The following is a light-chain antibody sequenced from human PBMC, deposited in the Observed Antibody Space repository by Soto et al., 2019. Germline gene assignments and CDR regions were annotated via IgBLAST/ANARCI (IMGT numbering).Light chain of an antibody. Sequence: DIQMTQSPSSLSASVGDRVTITCRASQSIRSDLNFYQQKPGKAPKLLIYAASNLQSGVPSRFSGSGSGTDFTLTISSLQPEDFATYYCQQSYSIPVTFGQGTKLEIK. CDR1: QSIRSD. J-gene: IGKJ2*01. CDR3: QQSYSIPVT. V-gene: IGKV1-39*01. CDR2: AAS.